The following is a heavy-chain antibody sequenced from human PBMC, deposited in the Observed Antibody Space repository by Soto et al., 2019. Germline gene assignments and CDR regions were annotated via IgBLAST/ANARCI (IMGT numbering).Heavy chain of an antibody. Sequence: EVQLLESGGGLVQPGGSLRLSCAASGFTFSGYAMSWVRQAPGKGLEWVSVISGSGGSTYYADSVKGRFTISRDNSKNTLYLQMNSLRAEDTAVYYCATPKDWFGEFYSDYWGQGTLVTVSS. CDR2: ISGSGGST. D-gene: IGHD3-10*01. CDR1: GFTFSGYA. CDR3: ATPKDWFGEFYSDY. J-gene: IGHJ4*02. V-gene: IGHV3-23*01.